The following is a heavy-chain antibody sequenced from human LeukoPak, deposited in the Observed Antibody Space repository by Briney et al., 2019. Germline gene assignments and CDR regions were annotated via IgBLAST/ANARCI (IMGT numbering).Heavy chain of an antibody. D-gene: IGHD2-2*01. J-gene: IGHJ4*02. Sequence: SVKVSCKASGGTFSSYAISWVRQAPGQGLEWMGGIIPIFGTANYAQKFQGRVTITTDESTSTAYMELSSLRPDDTAVYYCAKDLMTYCGRANCYENYFDYWRQGTLVTVSS. CDR1: GGTFSSYA. V-gene: IGHV1-69*05. CDR3: AKDLMTYCGRANCYENYFDY. CDR2: IIPIFGTA.